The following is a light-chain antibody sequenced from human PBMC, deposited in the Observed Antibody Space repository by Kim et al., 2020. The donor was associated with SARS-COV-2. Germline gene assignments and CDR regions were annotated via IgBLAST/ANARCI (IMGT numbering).Light chain of an antibody. CDR2: GNS. V-gene: IGLV1-40*01. CDR3: QSFDSSLSGPV. J-gene: IGLJ3*02. Sequence: RVPTSRTWTSSNIGAGYDAHWYQQLPGTAPKLLIFGNSKRPSGVPDRISGSKSGTSASLAITGLQAEDEADYYCQSFDSSLSGPVFGGGTKVTVL. CDR1: SSNIGAGYD.